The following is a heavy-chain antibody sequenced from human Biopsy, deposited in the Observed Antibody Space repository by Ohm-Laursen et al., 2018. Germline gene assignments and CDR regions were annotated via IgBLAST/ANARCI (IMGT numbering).Heavy chain of an antibody. Sequence: GSSVKVSCKTSGYTFTSYEINWVRQATGQGLEWMGWMNPDSGNTGYAQNFQGRVTMTRNTSISTAYMELSSLRSEDTAVYFCARADPPLFYYGSGSSNWFGPWGQGTLVTVSS. D-gene: IGHD3-10*01. CDR1: GYTFTSYE. J-gene: IGHJ5*02. CDR3: ARADPPLFYYGSGSSNWFGP. V-gene: IGHV1-8*01. CDR2: MNPDSGNT.